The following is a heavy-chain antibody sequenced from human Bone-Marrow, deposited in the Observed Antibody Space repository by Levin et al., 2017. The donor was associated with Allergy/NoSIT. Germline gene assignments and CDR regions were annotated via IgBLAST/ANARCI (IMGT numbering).Heavy chain of an antibody. V-gene: IGHV3-7*01. CDR3: ARDQGSGTYWEGFDP. CDR1: GFTFSSYW. Sequence: PGGSLRLSCAVSGFTFSSYWMSWVRQAPGKGLEWVANIKQDGSEKYYVDSVKGRFTISRDNAKNSLYLQMNSLRTEDTAVYYCARDQGSGTYWEGFDPWGQGTLVTVSS. J-gene: IGHJ5*02. CDR2: IKQDGSEK. D-gene: IGHD1-26*01.